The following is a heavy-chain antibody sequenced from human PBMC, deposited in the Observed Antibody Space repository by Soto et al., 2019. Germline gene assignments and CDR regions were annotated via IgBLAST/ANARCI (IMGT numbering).Heavy chain of an antibody. CDR2: IDYRGTI. J-gene: IGHJ1*01. CDR1: GGSIATSSYF. V-gene: IGHV4-39*02. CDR3: SRRAPEGLDH. D-gene: IGHD3-16*01. Sequence: SLTCPVSGGSIATSSYFWAWIRRPPGKGLEWIGSIDYRGTIYNNPSLKSRVTLSVDTSKNHFSLRLDSVTAADTSLYYRSRRAPEGLDHWSQGTLASVSS.